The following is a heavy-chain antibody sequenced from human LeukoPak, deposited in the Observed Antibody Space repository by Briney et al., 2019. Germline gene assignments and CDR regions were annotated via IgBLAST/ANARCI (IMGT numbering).Heavy chain of an antibody. Sequence: ASVKVSCKASGYTFTSYDINWVRQATGQGLEWMGWMNPNSSNTDYAQKFQGRVTMTRNTSISTAYMELSSLKSEDTAVYYCARGWTYSSGWYGYYYGMDVWGQGTTVTVSS. CDR2: MNPNSSNT. CDR1: GYTFTSYD. CDR3: ARGWTYSSGWYGYYYGMDV. J-gene: IGHJ6*02. V-gene: IGHV1-8*01. D-gene: IGHD6-19*01.